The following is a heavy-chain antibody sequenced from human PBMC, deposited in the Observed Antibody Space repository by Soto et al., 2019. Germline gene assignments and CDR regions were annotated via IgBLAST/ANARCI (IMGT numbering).Heavy chain of an antibody. CDR1: GGSFSGYY. J-gene: IGHJ4*02. D-gene: IGHD3-22*01. CDR3: ARAPEYYYGGSGYVDY. Sequence: SETLSLTCAVYGGSFSGYYWSWIRQPPGKGLEWIGEINHGGSTNYNPSLKSRVTMSLDTSKNQFSLKLTSVTAADTSVYYCARAPEYYYGGSGYVDYWGRGTLVTVSS. V-gene: IGHV4-34*01. CDR2: INHGGST.